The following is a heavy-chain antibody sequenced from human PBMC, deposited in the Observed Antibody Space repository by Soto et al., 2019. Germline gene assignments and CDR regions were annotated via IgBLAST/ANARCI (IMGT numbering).Heavy chain of an antibody. CDR1: GGSISSYY. Sequence: SETLSLTCTVSGGSISSYYWSWIRQPPGKGLEWIGYIYYSGSTNYNPSLKSRVTISVDTSKNQFSLKLSSVTAADTAVYYCARGVYYYGSGINAFDIWGQGTMVTVSS. V-gene: IGHV4-59*01. D-gene: IGHD3-10*01. CDR2: IYYSGST. J-gene: IGHJ3*02. CDR3: ARGVYYYGSGINAFDI.